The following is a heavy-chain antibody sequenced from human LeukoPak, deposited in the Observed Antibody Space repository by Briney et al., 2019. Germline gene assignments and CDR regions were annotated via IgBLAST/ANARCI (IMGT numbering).Heavy chain of an antibody. CDR2: ISGYNGNT. J-gene: IGHJ4*02. CDR3: ARVSGYLDDY. D-gene: IGHD3-3*01. CDR1: GYTFTSYD. Sequence: ASVKVSCKASGYTFTSYDISWVRQAPGQGLEWVGWISGYNGNTNYVQKLQGRVTMTTDTSTSTAYMELSSLRSDDTAVYYCARVSGYLDDYWGQGTLVTVSS. V-gene: IGHV1-18*01.